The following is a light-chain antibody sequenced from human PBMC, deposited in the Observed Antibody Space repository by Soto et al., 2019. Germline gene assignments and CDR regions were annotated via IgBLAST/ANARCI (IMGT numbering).Light chain of an antibody. V-gene: IGLV1-44*01. CDR1: SSSIGSNT. J-gene: IGLJ3*02. CDR2: SND. CDR3: AAWDGSLNGWV. Sequence: QSVLTQAPSVSGTPGQRVTISCSGSSSSIGSNTVSWYQQVPGTAPKLLIYSNDQRPSGVPDRFSGSKSGTSASLAIGGLQSEDEADYYCAAWDGSLNGWVFGGGTKLTVL.